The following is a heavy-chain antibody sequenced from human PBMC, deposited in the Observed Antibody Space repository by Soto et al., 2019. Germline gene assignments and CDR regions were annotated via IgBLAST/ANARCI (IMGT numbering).Heavy chain of an antibody. D-gene: IGHD6-6*01. J-gene: IGHJ4*02. CDR1: GGSFSGYY. CDR2: INHSGST. V-gene: IGHV4-34*01. CDR3: ARVPPRWSYSSSWHFDY. Sequence: SETLSLTCAVYGGSFSGYYWSWIRQPPGKGLEWIGEINHSGSTNYNPSLKSRVTISVDTSKNQFSLKLSSVTAADTAVYYCARVPPRWSYSSSWHFDYWGQGTLVTVSS.